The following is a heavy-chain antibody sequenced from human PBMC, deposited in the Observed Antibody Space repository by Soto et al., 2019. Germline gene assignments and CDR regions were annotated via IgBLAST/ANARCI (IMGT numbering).Heavy chain of an antibody. CDR3: ARRNVYGSGSYSFDY. CDR1: RYTFTNYA. V-gene: IGHV1-3*01. J-gene: IGHJ4*02. CDR2: INAAIGNT. D-gene: IGHD3-10*01. Sequence: QVQLVQCGAEVKKPGASVKVSCRASRYTFTNYAMHWVRQARGQRIEWMGWINAAIGNTKYSQKFQGSVTITRDTSANTAYMELSSLRSEDTAVYYCARRNVYGSGSYSFDYWGQGTLVTVSS.